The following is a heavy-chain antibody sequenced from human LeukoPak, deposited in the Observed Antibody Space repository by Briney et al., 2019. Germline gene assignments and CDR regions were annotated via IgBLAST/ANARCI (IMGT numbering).Heavy chain of an antibody. Sequence: GGSLRLSCAASGFTFSNYGMNWVRQAPGKGLEWVAITHASGNTNYADSVKGRFTVSRHNSKNTLYLQMNSLRGDDTAVYYCARDDDGGGHFDYWGQGTLVAVSS. CDR3: ARDDDGGGHFDY. D-gene: IGHD2-21*01. CDR2: THASGNT. V-gene: IGHV3-53*04. CDR1: GFTFSNYG. J-gene: IGHJ4*02.